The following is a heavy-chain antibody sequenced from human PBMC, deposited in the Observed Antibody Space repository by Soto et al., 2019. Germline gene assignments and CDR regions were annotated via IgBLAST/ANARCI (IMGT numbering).Heavy chain of an antibody. D-gene: IGHD5-18*01. CDR1: VGSVTSDEDY. J-gene: IGHJ4*02. V-gene: IGHV4-30-4*01. Sequence: TLSLTCTVSVGSVTSDEDYWTWIRQSPGKGLEWIGYISNSGSTGYNPSLKTRLSMSVDRSKNQFTLRLTSVTAADTAVYFCATESGSTYGYFDHWGQGTQVTVSS. CDR3: ATESGSTYGYFDH. CDR2: ISNSGST.